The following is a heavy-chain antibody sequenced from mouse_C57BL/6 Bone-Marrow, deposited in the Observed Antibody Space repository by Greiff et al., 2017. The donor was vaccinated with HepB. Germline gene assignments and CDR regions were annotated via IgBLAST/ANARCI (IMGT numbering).Heavy chain of an antibody. V-gene: IGHV5-9-1*02. CDR1: GFTFSSYA. CDR3: TRGDYSNYVWYFDV. CDR2: ISSGGDYI. Sequence: EVQGVESGEGLVKPGGSLKLSCAASGFTFSSYAMSWVRQTPEKRLEWVAYISSGGDYIYYADTVKGRFTISRDNARNTLYLQMSSLKSEDTAMYYRTRGDYSNYVWYFDVWGTGTTVTVSS. D-gene: IGHD2-5*01. J-gene: IGHJ1*03.